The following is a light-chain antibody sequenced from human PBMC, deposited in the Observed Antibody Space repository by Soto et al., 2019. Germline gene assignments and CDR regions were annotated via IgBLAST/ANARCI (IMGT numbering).Light chain of an antibody. CDR3: AAWDDSLSGPV. V-gene: IGLV1-44*01. Sequence: QSVLTQTPSASGTPGQRVTISCSGSNSNIGSNAVNWYQQFPGTAPRLLIYNNNQRPSGVPDRFSGSKSGTSASLAISGLQSEHEADYYCAAWDDSLSGPVFGTGTKLTVL. J-gene: IGLJ1*01. CDR2: NNN. CDR1: NSNIGSNA.